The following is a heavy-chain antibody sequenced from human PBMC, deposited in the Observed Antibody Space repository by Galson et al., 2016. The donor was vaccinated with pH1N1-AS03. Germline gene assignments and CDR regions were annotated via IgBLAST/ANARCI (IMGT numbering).Heavy chain of an antibody. J-gene: IGHJ4*02. CDR2: IDPSIGST. CDR1: GYTFSRYY. Sequence: SVKVSCKASGYTFSRYYMHWMRQAPGQGPEWMGVIDPSIGSTTYAQKFQGRVNMTRDTATTTAYMELRSLRSDDTAVYYCATYGSGSRGGFDYWGQGALITVSP. V-gene: IGHV1-46*01. D-gene: IGHD3-10*01. CDR3: ATYGSGSRGGFDY.